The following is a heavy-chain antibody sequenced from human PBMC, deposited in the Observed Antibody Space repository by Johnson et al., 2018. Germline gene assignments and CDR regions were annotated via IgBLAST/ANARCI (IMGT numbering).Heavy chain of an antibody. CDR1: GGSISSGNYY. J-gene: IGHJ6*03. V-gene: IGHV4-61*02. Sequence: QVQLQESGPGLVKPSQTLSLTCTVSGGSISSGNYYWSWIRQPAGKGLDWIGRIYTSGSTNYNPSPKSRVTISVDTSKNPFSLKLNSVTAADTAVYYCARDVADPSPDYSYYYYMEVWGKGTTVTVSS. CDR2: IYTSGST. CDR3: ARDVADPSPDYSYYYYMEV. D-gene: IGHD2-21*01.